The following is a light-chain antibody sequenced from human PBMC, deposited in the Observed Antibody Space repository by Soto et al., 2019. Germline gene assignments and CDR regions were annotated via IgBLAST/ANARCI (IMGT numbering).Light chain of an antibody. CDR2: GAS. CDR3: QQYNNWPYT. J-gene: IGKJ2*01. CDR1: QSVSSN. V-gene: IGKV3-15*01. Sequence: EIVMKQSPSTLSVSPGERATLSCRASQSVSSNLAWYQQKPGQAHRLLIYGASTRATGIPARFSGSGSGTEFTLTISSLQSEDFAVYYCQQYNNWPYTFGQGTKLEIK.